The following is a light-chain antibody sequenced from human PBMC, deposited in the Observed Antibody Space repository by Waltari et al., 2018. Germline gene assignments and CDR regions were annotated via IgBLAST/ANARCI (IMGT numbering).Light chain of an antibody. CDR1: QHIYSW. J-gene: IGKJ1*01. CDR3: QKYNRPWT. CDR2: KAS. Sequence: DIQLAQSPSTVSASVGDRATITCRASQHIYSWLAWYQQKPGKPTKALIYKASNLHSGVPCMFSGSGFGTEFTLTISSLQPDEFATYYWQKYNRPWTFGQGTRVDIK. V-gene: IGKV1-5*03.